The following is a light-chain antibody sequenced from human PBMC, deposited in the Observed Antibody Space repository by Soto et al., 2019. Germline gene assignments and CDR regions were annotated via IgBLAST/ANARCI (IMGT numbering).Light chain of an antibody. CDR2: DVN. J-gene: IGLJ1*01. V-gene: IGLV2-11*01. Sequence: QSALTQPRSVSGSPGQSVTISCTGTSSDVGGYNYVSWYQQHPGKAPKVMIYDVNERPSGVPDRLSGFKSGNTASLTISGLQAEDEADYYCCSYAGSPRYVFGTGTKLTVL. CDR1: SSDVGGYNY. CDR3: CSYAGSPRYV.